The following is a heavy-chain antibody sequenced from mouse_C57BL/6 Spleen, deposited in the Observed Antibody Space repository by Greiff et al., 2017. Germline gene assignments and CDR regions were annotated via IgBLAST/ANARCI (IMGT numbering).Heavy chain of an antibody. CDR2: ISSGGSYT. CDR1: GFTFSSYG. Sequence: EVKVVESGGDLVKPGGSLKLSCAASGFTFSSYGMSWVRQTPDKRLEWVATISSGGSYTYYPDSVKGRFTISRDNAKNTLYLQMSSLKSEDTAMYYCARHPYDYDDVNWYFDVWGTGTTVTVSS. J-gene: IGHJ1*03. V-gene: IGHV5-6*01. CDR3: ARHPYDYDDVNWYFDV. D-gene: IGHD2-4*01.